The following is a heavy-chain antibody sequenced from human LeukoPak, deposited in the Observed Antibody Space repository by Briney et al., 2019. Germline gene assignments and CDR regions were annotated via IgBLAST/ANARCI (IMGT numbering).Heavy chain of an antibody. J-gene: IGHJ5*02. CDR2: IYYSGST. CDR1: GGSISSYY. Sequence: SETLSLTCTVSGGSISSYYWSWIRQPPGKGLEWIGYIYYSGSTNYNPSLKSRVTISVDTSKNQFSLKLSFVTAADTAVYYCARVPYSGYSYENWFDPWGQGTLVTVSS. CDR3: ARVPYSGYSYENWFDP. V-gene: IGHV4-59*12. D-gene: IGHD5-18*01.